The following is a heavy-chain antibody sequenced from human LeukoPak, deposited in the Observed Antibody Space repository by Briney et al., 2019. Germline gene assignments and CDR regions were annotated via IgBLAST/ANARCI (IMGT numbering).Heavy chain of an antibody. CDR3: ARDPYSGNYGNYYYYYMDV. J-gene: IGHJ6*03. Sequence: GGSLRLSCAASGFTFTTYWMSWVRQAPGQGLEWVANIKQDGTEKYYVDSVKGRFTISRDNAKNSLYLQMNSLGPEDTAVYYCARDPYSGNYGNYYYYYMDVWGKGTTVTISS. D-gene: IGHD1-26*01. CDR2: IKQDGTEK. CDR1: GFTFTTYW. V-gene: IGHV3-7*01.